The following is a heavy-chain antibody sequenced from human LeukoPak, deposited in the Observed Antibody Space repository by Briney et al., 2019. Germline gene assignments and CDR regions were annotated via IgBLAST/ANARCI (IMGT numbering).Heavy chain of an antibody. CDR3: AKDHPYSSSWYLGY. J-gene: IGHJ4*02. CDR2: ISYDGSNK. D-gene: IGHD6-13*01. V-gene: IGHV3-30*18. CDR1: GFTFSSYV. Sequence: GGSLRLSCAASGFTFSSYVMHWVRQAPGKGLEWVAVISYDGSNKYYADSVKGRFTISRDNSKNTLYLQMNSLRAEDTAVYYCAKDHPYSSSWYLGYWGQGTLVTVSS.